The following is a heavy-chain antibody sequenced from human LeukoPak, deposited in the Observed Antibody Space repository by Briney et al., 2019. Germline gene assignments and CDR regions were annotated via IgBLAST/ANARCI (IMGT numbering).Heavy chain of an antibody. CDR2: ISGSGGST. J-gene: IGHJ5*02. Sequence: PGGSLRLSCSASGFTFSSYAMSWVRQAPGKGLEWVSAISGSGGSTDYADSVKGRFTISRDNSKNTLYLQMNSLRAEDTAVYYCAIYSGITIFGVAPFAWGQGTLVTVSS. V-gene: IGHV3-23*01. CDR1: GFTFSSYA. CDR3: AIYSGITIFGVAPFA. D-gene: IGHD3-3*01.